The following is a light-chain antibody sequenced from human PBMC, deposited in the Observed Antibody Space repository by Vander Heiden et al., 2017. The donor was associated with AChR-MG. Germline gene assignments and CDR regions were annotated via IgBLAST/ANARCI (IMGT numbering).Light chain of an antibody. Sequence: QSALTQPPSASGSPGQSVTISCTRTSSDVGGYNYVSWYQQHPGKAPKLMIYEVSKRPSGVPDRFSGSKSGNTASLTVSGLQAEDEADYYCSSYAGSNIWVFGGGTKLTVL. CDR1: SSDVGGYNY. V-gene: IGLV2-8*01. CDR2: EVS. J-gene: IGLJ3*02. CDR3: SSYAGSNIWV.